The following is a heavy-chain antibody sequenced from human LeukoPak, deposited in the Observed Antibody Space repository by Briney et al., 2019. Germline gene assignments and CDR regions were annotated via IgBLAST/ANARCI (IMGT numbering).Heavy chain of an antibody. CDR3: ARDRSSDYYDSSGYFDY. J-gene: IGHJ4*02. V-gene: IGHV1-69*05. CDR2: IIPIFGTA. CDR1: GGTFSSYA. D-gene: IGHD3-22*01. Sequence: ASVKASCKASGGTFSSYAISWVRQAPGQGLEWMGGIIPIFGTANYAQKFQGRVTITTDESTSTAYMELSSLRSEDTAVYYCARDRSSDYYDSSGYFDYWGQGTLVTVSS.